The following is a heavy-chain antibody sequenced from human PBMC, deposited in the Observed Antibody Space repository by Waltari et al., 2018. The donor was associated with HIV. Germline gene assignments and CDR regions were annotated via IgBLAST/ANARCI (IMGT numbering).Heavy chain of an antibody. D-gene: IGHD3-3*01. CDR1: GYTLTSYN. CDR3: STRLWSGYYRRAFYYCALDV. CDR2: ITPSDGST. J-gene: IGHJ6*02. Sequence: QVQLVQSGAEVKPPGASVKLSCRASGYTLTSYNMHWVRQAPGQGLEWMVIITPSDGSTTYAQKFQGRVTMTRDTTTSTVYMELSSLSSEDTAVFYCSTRLWSGYYRRAFYYCALDVWGQGTTVTVSS. V-gene: IGHV1-46*01.